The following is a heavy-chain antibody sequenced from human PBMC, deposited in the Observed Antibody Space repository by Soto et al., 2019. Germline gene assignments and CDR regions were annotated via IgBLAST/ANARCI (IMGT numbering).Heavy chain of an antibody. CDR1: GFTFSSYV. CDR2: ISGSGGST. D-gene: IGHD2-8*02. Sequence: EVQLLESGGGLVQPGGSLRLSCAASGFTFSSYVMSWVRQAPGKGLEWVSAISGSGGSTYYADSVKGRFTISRDNSKNTLYLQMNSLRAEDTAVYYCAKDTESPSFYYYYMDVWGKGTTVTVSS. V-gene: IGHV3-23*01. CDR3: AKDTESPSFYYYYMDV. J-gene: IGHJ6*03.